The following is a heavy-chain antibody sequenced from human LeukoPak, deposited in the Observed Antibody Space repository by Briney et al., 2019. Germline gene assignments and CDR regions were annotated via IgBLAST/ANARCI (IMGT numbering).Heavy chain of an antibody. CDR2: IYHSGST. CDR3: ARGYSSSHRWFDP. Sequence: SETLSLTCAVSGGSISSSNWWSWVRQPPGKGLEWIGEIYHSGSTNYNPSLKSRVTISVDKSKNQVSLKLSSVTAADTAVYYCARGYSSSHRWFDPWGQGTLVTVSS. J-gene: IGHJ5*02. V-gene: IGHV4-4*02. D-gene: IGHD6-6*01. CDR1: GGSISSSNW.